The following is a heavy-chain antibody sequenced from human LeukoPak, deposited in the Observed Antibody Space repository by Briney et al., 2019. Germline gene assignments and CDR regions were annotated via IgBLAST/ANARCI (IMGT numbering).Heavy chain of an antibody. V-gene: IGHV3-23*01. Sequence: GGSLRLSCAASGFTFSNYGMTWVRQAPGKGLEWVSTISGSGGSTYYADSVKGRFTISRDNSKNTLYLQMNSLRAEDTAVHYCAGYYDSSGYNWFDPWGQGTLVTVSS. CDR2: ISGSGGST. CDR1: GFTFSNYG. D-gene: IGHD3-22*01. J-gene: IGHJ5*02. CDR3: AGYYDSSGYNWFDP.